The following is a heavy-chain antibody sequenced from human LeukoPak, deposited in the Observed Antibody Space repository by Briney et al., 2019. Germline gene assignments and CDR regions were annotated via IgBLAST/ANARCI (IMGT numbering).Heavy chain of an antibody. J-gene: IGHJ4*02. CDR1: GFSLSTRGVG. Sequence: SGPTLLKPTRTLTLTCTFSGFSLSTRGVGVGWIRQPPGKALEWLALIYWNDDKRYSPSLKSRLTITKDTSKNQVVLTMTNMDPVDTATYYCAHSGSPGDYGGYWGQGTLVTVSS. CDR2: IYWNDDK. V-gene: IGHV2-5*01. D-gene: IGHD4-17*01. CDR3: AHSGSPGDYGGY.